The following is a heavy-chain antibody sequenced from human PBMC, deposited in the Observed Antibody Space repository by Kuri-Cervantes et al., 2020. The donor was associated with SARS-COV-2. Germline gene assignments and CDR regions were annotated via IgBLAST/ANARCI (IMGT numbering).Heavy chain of an antibody. Sequence: SETLSLTCTVSGGPISSYYWSWIRQPPGKGLEWIGYIYYSGSTNYNPSPKSRVTISVDTSKNQFSLKLSSVTAADTAVYYCARRIAAAGKRYYYYGMDVWGQETTVTVSS. D-gene: IGHD6-13*01. CDR1: GGPISSYY. J-gene: IGHJ6*02. CDR2: IYYSGST. V-gene: IGHV4-59*08. CDR3: ARRIAAAGKRYYYYGMDV.